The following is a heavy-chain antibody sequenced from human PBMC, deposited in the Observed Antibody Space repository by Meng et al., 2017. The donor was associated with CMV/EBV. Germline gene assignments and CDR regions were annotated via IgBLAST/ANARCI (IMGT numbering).Heavy chain of an antibody. J-gene: IGHJ4*02. Sequence: LSLTCAASGFTFSSYSMNWVRQAPGKGLEWVSYISSSSSTIYYADSVKGRFTISRDNSKNTLYLQMNSLRAEDTAVYYCAKSTLAGPWGSFDYWGQGTLVTVSS. CDR2: ISSSSSTI. V-gene: IGHV3-48*01. CDR3: AKSTLAGPWGSFDY. D-gene: IGHD6-19*01. CDR1: GFTFSSYS.